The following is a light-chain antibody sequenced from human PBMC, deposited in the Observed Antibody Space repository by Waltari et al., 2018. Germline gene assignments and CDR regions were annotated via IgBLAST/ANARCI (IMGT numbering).Light chain of an antibody. CDR3: HVWDRDSDHVV. CDR1: NIESNT. V-gene: IGLV3-21*01. Sequence: SYVLTQPPSVSVAPGETARITCGGHNIESNTVHWCQQKPGQAPVLVVYNDVDRPSGIPERFSGSNSGNMATLTIIRVEAGDEADYYCHVWDRDSDHVVFGGGTQLNVL. J-gene: IGLJ2*01. CDR2: NDV.